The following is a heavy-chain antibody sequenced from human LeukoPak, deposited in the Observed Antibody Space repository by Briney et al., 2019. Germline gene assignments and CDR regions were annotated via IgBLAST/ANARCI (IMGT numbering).Heavy chain of an antibody. J-gene: IGHJ4*02. CDR3: ASWDYYDSSGYLYDY. CDR1: GYTFTGYY. D-gene: IGHD3-22*01. V-gene: IGHV1-2*02. CDR2: INPNSGGT. Sequence: RASVKVSCKASGYTFTGYYMHWVRQAPGQGLEWMGWINPNSGGTSYAQKFQGRVTMTRDTSISTAYMELSRLRSDDTAVYYCASWDYYDSSGYLYDYWGQGTLVTVSS.